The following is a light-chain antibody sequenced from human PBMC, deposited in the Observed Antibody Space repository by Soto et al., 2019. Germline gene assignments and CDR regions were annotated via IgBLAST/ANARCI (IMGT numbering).Light chain of an antibody. CDR3: QQFDGSLWT. CDR2: DAS. V-gene: IGKV3-20*01. Sequence: EIIMTQSPGTLSLSTGERATLSCRASQSVTSTHLAWYQQKPGQAPRLLIYDASTRATGIPDRFSGSGSGTDFTLTIIRLEPEDFAVYCCQQFDGSLWTFGQGTKVDIK. CDR1: QSVTSTH. J-gene: IGKJ1*01.